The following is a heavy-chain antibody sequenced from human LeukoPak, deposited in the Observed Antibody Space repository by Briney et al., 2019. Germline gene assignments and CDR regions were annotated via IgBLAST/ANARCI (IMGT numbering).Heavy chain of an antibody. CDR1: GFTFSSYG. V-gene: IGHV3-30*03. Sequence: PGGSLRLSCAASGFTFSSYGMHWVRQAPGKGLEWVTVISYDGSNEYFADSVKGRFTISRDNSKNTLYLQMSSLRADDTAVYYCARSIAAADYWGQGTLVTVSS. J-gene: IGHJ4*02. D-gene: IGHD6-13*01. CDR2: ISYDGSNE. CDR3: ARSIAAADY.